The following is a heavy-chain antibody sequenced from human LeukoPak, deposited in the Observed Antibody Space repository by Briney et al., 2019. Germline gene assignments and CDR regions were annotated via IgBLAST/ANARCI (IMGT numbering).Heavy chain of an antibody. V-gene: IGHV1-2*06. CDR1: GYTFTDYY. CDR3: ARAKGITIFGVVLNWFDP. CDR2: INPNSGGT. D-gene: IGHD3-3*01. J-gene: IGHJ5*02. Sequence: ASVKVSCKASGYTFTDYYIHWVRQAPGQGLEWMGQINPNSGGTNYAQEFQGRVTMTRDTSISTAYMELSRLRSDDSAVYYCARAKGITIFGVVLNWFDPWGQGTLVTVSS.